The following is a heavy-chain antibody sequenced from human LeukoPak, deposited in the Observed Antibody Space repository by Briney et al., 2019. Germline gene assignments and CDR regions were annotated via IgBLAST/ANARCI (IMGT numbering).Heavy chain of an antibody. CDR2: IWYDGSNK. Sequence: GGSLRLSCAASGFTFSSHGMHWVRQAPGKGLEWVALIWYDGSNKNYADSVKGRFTISRDDSKSTLYLQMNSLRVEDTAVYYCARQALSYCGGDLHLCYFDYWGQGTLVTVSP. V-gene: IGHV3-33*01. D-gene: IGHD2-21*02. CDR3: ARQALSYCGGDLHLCYFDY. CDR1: GFTFSSHG. J-gene: IGHJ4*02.